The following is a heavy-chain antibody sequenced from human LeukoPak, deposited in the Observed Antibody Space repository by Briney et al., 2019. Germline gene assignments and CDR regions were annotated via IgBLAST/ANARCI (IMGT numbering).Heavy chain of an antibody. J-gene: IGHJ4*02. Sequence: PGGSLRLSCAASGFTFSSYAMSWVRQAPGKGLEWVSAISGSGGSTYYADSVKGRFTISRDNSKNTLYLQMNSLRAEDTAVYYCAKDRPVYDSSGYYYDYWGQGTLVTVSS. CDR2: ISGSGGST. CDR1: GFTFSSYA. D-gene: IGHD3-22*01. V-gene: IGHV3-23*01. CDR3: AKDRPVYDSSGYYYDY.